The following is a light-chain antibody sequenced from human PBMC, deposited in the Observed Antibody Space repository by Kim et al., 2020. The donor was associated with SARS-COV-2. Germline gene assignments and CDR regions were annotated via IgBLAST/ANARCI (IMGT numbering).Light chain of an antibody. CDR2: GKN. CDR3: NSRNSSGNHLVV. CDR1: GHRSYY. Sequence: LGQTVKMTCQGDGHRSYYASWYQQKPGQAPVLVIYGKNNRPSGIPDRFSGSSSGNTASLTITGAQAEDEADYYCNSRNSSGNHLVVFGGGTQLTVL. V-gene: IGLV3-19*01. J-gene: IGLJ2*01.